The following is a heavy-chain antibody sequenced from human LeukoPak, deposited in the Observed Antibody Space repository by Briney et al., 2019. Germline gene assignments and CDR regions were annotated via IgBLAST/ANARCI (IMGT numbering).Heavy chain of an antibody. D-gene: IGHD6-19*01. CDR1: EFAVSSNY. CDR3: AGAPQWVPQVY. CDR2: INSDATT. J-gene: IGHJ4*02. V-gene: IGHV3-53*01. Sequence: GGSLRLSCVASEFAVSSNYMTWVRQAPGKGLEWVSLINSDATTDYSDSVKGRFTVSRDNFMNTVFLQMDSLRTEDTAVYYCAGAPQWVPQVYWGQGALVTVSS.